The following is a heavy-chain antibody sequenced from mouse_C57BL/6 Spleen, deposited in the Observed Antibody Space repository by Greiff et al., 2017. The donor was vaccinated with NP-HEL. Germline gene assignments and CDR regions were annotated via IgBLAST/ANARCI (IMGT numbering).Heavy chain of an antibody. CDR2: LDPANGYT. J-gene: IGHJ1*03. Sequence: EVQLQESVAELVRPGASVKLSCTASGFNFKNTSMPWVKQRPEQGLEWIGRLDPANGYTKYAPKFQGKATITADTSSNTAYLQLSSLTSEDTAIYYCAPYGYDRYWYFDVWGTGTTVTVSS. CDR1: GFNFKNTS. CDR3: APYGYDRYWYFDV. V-gene: IGHV14-3*01. D-gene: IGHD2-2*01.